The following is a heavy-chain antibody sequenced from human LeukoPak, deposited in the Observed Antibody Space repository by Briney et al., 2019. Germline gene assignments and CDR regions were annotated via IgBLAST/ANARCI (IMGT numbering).Heavy chain of an antibody. CDR1: GGTFISYA. CDR2: IILIFGTA. V-gene: IGHV1-69*05. J-gene: IGHJ4*02. Sequence: GASVKVSCKASGGTFISYAISWVRQAPGQGLEWMGRIILIFGTANYAQKFQGRVTITTDESTSTAYMELSSLRSEDTAVYYCARGPPPRAPKPIDYWGQGTLVTVSS. D-gene: IGHD1-26*01. CDR3: ARGPPPRAPKPIDY.